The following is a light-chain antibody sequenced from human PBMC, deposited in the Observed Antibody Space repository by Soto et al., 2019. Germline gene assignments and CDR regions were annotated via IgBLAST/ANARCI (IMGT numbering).Light chain of an antibody. Sequence: DIQMTQSPSTLSGSVGDRVTITCRASQTISSWLAWYQQKPGKAPKLLIYKASTLKIGVPSRFSGSGSGTEFTLHISSLQADDFEIYCCQHYNSYSEAFGQGTKVALK. CDR3: QHYNSYSEA. CDR1: QTISSW. V-gene: IGKV1-5*03. CDR2: KAS. J-gene: IGKJ1*01.